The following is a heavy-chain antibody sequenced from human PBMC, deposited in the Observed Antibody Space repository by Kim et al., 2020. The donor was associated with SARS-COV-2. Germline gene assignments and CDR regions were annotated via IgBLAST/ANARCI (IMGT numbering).Heavy chain of an antibody. CDR3: SGSTGWYRLDY. J-gene: IGHJ4*02. CDR2: MFHSGTT. Sequence: SETLSLTCTVSGVSITSATWWTWVRQPPGTRLEWIGEMFHSGTTNYNPSLKSRVTISVDKSKNHFSLNLNSVTAADTAVYYCSGSTGWYRLDYCGQGTLVTVSS. CDR1: GVSITSATW. D-gene: IGHD6-19*01. V-gene: IGHV4-4*02.